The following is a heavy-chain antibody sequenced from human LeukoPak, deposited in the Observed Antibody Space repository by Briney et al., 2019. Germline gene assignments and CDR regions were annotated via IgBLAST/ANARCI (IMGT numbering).Heavy chain of an antibody. CDR3: ARDLTNGWHYFDY. Sequence: GGSLRLSCAASGFIFSSHAMHWVRQAPGKGLEYVSAIGNNGDTTYYANPVKGRFTISRDNSKNTLYLEMGSLRAEDMAVYYCARDLTNGWHYFDYWGQGTLVTVSS. CDR2: IGNNGDTT. CDR1: GFIFSSHA. V-gene: IGHV3-64*01. D-gene: IGHD6-19*01. J-gene: IGHJ4*02.